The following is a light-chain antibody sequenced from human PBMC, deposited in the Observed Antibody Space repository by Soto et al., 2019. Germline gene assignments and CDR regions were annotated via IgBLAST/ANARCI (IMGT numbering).Light chain of an antibody. Sequence: QSALTQPGSVSGSPGQSVTISCTGTSSDVGGYNYVSWYQQHPGKAPKLMIYDVSKRPSGVPDRFSGSKSGNTASLTISGRQAEDEADYYCCSYAGSYSHWVFGGGTQLTVL. CDR2: DVS. CDR1: SSDVGGYNY. J-gene: IGLJ3*02. V-gene: IGLV2-11*01. CDR3: CSYAGSYSHWV.